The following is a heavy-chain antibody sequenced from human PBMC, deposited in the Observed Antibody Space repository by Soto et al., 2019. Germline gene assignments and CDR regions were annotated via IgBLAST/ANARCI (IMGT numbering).Heavy chain of an antibody. CDR2: IYSGGST. CDR1: GFTVSSKY. Sequence: LSCASSGFTVSSKYMILVRQAPGKGLEWVSVIYSGGSTYYADSVKGRFTISRDNSKNTLYLQMNSLRAEDTAVYYCARVGEAAPALDDWGQGTLVTVSS. J-gene: IGHJ4*02. CDR3: ARVGEAAPALDD. D-gene: IGHD6-6*01. V-gene: IGHV3-53*01.